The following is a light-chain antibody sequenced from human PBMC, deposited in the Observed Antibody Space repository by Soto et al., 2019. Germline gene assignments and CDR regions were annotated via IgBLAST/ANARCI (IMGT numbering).Light chain of an antibody. V-gene: IGLV2-14*01. Sequence: QSALTQPASVSGSPGQSITISCTGTSSDVGGYNFVSWYQHHPGKAPKLIIYEVSNRPSGVSNRFSASKSGNTASLTIFGLQAEDEADYYCSSYTNSSTLVLLGGGTKLTVL. CDR2: EVS. J-gene: IGLJ2*01. CDR1: SSDVGGYNF. CDR3: SSYTNSSTLVL.